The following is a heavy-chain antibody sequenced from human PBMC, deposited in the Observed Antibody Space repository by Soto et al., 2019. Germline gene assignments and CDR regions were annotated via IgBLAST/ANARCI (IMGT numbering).Heavy chain of an antibody. V-gene: IGHV3-74*01. Sequence: EVQLVESGGGLFNPGGSLKLACRAPGSRAGDYWMPWVRQPPGKGLVWVSRVSNEGSKEYADFVKGRFTLSKDNAKNTLYLEMDSLSVEDTALYYCTATPRNGMGVWGQGTKVTVAS. CDR1: GSRAGDYW. J-gene: IGHJ6*02. CDR2: VSNEGSK. CDR3: TATPRNGMGV.